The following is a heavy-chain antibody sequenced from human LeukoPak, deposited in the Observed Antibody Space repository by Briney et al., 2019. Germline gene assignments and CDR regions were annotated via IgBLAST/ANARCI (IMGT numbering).Heavy chain of an antibody. J-gene: IGHJ4*02. Sequence: PGGSLRLSCAASGFTFSSYGMHWVRQAPGKGLEWVAVIWYDGSNKYYADSVKGRFTISRDNSKNTLYLQMNSLRAEDTAVYYCARALSSSPYYFDYWGRGTLVTVSS. CDR1: GFTFSSYG. V-gene: IGHV3-33*01. D-gene: IGHD6-13*01. CDR2: IWYDGSNK. CDR3: ARALSSSPYYFDY.